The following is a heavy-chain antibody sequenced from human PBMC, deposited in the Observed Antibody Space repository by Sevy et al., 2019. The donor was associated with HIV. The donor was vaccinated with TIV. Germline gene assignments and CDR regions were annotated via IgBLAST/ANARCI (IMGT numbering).Heavy chain of an antibody. D-gene: IGHD2-15*01. J-gene: IGHJ4*02. V-gene: IGHV4-39*02. CDR2: MYYSGST. Sequence: SETLSLTCTVSGGSISSSNYYWGWIRQPPRKGLEWIGSMYYSGSTYYNPSLKSRVTISVDTSKNHLSLKVTSVTAEDTAVYYCATRTSREYCSGGSFIVAFDYWGQGTLVTVSS. CDR3: ATRTSREYCSGGSFIVAFDY. CDR1: GGSISSSNYY.